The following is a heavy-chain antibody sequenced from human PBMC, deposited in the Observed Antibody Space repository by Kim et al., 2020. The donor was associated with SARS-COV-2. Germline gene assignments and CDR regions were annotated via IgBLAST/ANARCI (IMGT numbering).Heavy chain of an antibody. J-gene: IGHJ6*02. CDR1: GCTLSNFG. Sequence: GGSLRLSCAASGCTLSNFGINWVRYDPGKGLEVVPRVSRDGSTTHYADYVKGRFTLSRYNAENTLFLQMNRLRAEDTAVYYCARGMFRNGFDVWGQGPTVTVSS. CDR3: ARGMFRNGFDV. V-gene: IGHV3-74*01. D-gene: IGHD3-10*02. CDR2: VSRDGSTT.